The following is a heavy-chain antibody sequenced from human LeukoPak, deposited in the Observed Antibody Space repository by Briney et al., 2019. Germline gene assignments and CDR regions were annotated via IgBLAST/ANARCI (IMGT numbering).Heavy chain of an antibody. J-gene: IGHJ5*02. D-gene: IGHD6-13*01. CDR3: ARAPLPYSSSWEGYWFDP. CDR2: INTNTGNP. V-gene: IGHV7-4-1*02. CDR1: GYTFTSYA. Sequence: ASVKVSCKASGYTFTSYAMNWVRQAPGQGLEWMGWINTNTGNPTYAQGFTGRFVFSLDTSVSTAYLQISGLKAEDTAVYYCARAPLPYSSSWEGYWFDPWGQGILVTVSS.